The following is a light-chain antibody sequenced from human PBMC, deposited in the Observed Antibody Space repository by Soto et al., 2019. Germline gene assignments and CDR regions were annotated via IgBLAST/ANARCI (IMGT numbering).Light chain of an antibody. J-gene: IGKJ4*01. Sequence: EGGTTQSPATLSLSPGERATLSCRASQSVSSSYLSWYQQKPGQAPRLLIYGASTRATGIPARFSGSGSGTDFTLTISSLQPEDFAVYYCQQDYNLPLTFGGGTKVDI. V-gene: IGKV3D-7*01. CDR2: GAS. CDR3: QQDYNLPLT. CDR1: QSVSSSY.